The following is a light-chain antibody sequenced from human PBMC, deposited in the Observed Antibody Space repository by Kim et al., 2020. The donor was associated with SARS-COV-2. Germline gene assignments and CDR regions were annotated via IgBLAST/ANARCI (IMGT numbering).Light chain of an antibody. V-gene: IGLV2-8*01. CDR3: SSYAGSNNWV. CDR2: DVT. J-gene: IGLJ3*02. Sequence: QSAPLSCTGACGDIVTYCYVPWYQQHPGKAPRLIIYDVTERPSGVPDRFSASKSGNTASLTVSGLQAEDEADYYCSSYAGSNNWVFGGGTQLTVL. CDR1: CGDIVTYCY.